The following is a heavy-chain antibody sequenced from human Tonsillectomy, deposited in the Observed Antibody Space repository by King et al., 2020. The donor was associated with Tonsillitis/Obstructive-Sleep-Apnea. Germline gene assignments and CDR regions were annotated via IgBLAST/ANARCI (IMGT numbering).Heavy chain of an antibody. J-gene: IGHJ4*02. CDR2: IKQDGSEK. Sequence: VQLVESGGGLVQPGGSLRLSCAASGFTFSSYWMSWVRQAPGKGLEWVANIKQDGSEKYYVDSVKGRFTISRDNAKNSLYLQMNSLRAEDTAVYYCAREGMGTYYYGSGSYYNGLDYWGQGTLVTVSS. V-gene: IGHV3-7*03. CDR3: AREGMGTYYYGSGSYYNGLDY. CDR1: GFTFSSYW. D-gene: IGHD3-10*01.